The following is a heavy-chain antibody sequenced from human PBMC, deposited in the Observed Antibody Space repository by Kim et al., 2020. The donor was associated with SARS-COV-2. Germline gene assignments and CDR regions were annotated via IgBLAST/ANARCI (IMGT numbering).Heavy chain of an antibody. J-gene: IGHJ4*02. CDR1: GGSFNDYY. V-gene: IGHV4-34*01. D-gene: IGHD2-15*01. Sequence: SETLSLTCAVYGGSFNDYYWTWIRQLPGKGLEWIGEINHIGSTKYNPSLKSGVTMSVDTSKNQLSLKLSSVTAADTAMYYCAKHDARYCSGGNCWYFDYWGQGTLVTVSS. CDR3: AKHDARYCSGGNCWYFDY. CDR2: INHIGST.